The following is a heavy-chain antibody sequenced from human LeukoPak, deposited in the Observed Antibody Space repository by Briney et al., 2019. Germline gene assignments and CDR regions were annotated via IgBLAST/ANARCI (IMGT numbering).Heavy chain of an antibody. CDR3: TRGISSSWYPRWFDP. CDR1: EFTFGDYA. J-gene: IGHJ5*02. V-gene: IGHV3-49*03. Sequence: QTGGSLRLSCTASEFTFGDYAMSWFRQAPGKGLEWVGFIRSKAYGGTTEYAASVKGRFTISRDDSKSIAYLQMNSLKTEDTAVYYCTRGISSSWYPRWFDPWGQGTLVTVST. D-gene: IGHD6-13*01. CDR2: IRSKAYGGTT.